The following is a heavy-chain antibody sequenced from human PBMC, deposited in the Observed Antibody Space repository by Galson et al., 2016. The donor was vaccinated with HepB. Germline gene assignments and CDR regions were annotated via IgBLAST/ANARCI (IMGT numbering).Heavy chain of an antibody. CDR3: AGGYGDSALYYYYGMDV. CDR2: IWYDGSEK. CDR1: EFTFSRYA. V-gene: IGHV3-33*01. Sequence: SLRLSCAASEFTFSRYAMHWVRQAPGKGLERVAVIWYDGSEKYYVDSVRGRFTISRDNSKNTLYLQMKSLRAEDTAVYYCAGGYGDSALYYYYGMDVWGQGTTVTVSS. D-gene: IGHD4-17*01. J-gene: IGHJ6*02.